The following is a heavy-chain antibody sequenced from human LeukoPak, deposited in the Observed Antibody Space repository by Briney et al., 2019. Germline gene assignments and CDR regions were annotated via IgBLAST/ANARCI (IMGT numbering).Heavy chain of an antibody. D-gene: IGHD5-24*01. Sequence: NPSETLSLTCTVSGGSISSGSYYWSWIRQPAGKGLEWIGRIYTSGSTNYNPSLKRRGTISVDTSKNKFSLKLSSVTAADTAVYYCARGGRRWLQSGPKPFDYWGQGTLVTVSS. CDR2: IYTSGST. V-gene: IGHV4-61*02. CDR3: ARGGRRWLQSGPKPFDY. J-gene: IGHJ4*02. CDR1: GGSISSGSYY.